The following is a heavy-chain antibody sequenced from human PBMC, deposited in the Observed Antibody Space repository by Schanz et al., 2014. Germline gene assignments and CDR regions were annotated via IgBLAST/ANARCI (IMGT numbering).Heavy chain of an antibody. CDR1: GFTFSDYY. D-gene: IGHD3-9*01. J-gene: IGHJ4*02. CDR3: ARGVARERYSDWLELDY. CDR2: ISNSGYTI. V-gene: IGHV3-11*04. Sequence: QVQLVESGGGLVKPGGSLRLSCAASGFTFSDYYMNWIRQAPGKGLEWVSYISNSGYTIYYADSVKGRFTISRDSPKNRLYLQMNSLRPEDSGVYYCARGVARERYSDWLELDYWGQGTLVTVSS.